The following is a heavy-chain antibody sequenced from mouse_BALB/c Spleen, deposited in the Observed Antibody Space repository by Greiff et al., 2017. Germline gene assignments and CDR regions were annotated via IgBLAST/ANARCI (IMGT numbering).Heavy chain of an antibody. D-gene: IGHD1-1*01. Sequence: QVQLQQSGAELVKPGAPVKLSCKASGYTFTSYWMNWVKQRPGRGLEWIGRIDPSDSETHYNQKFKDKATLTVDKSSSTAYIQLSSLTSEDSAVYYCAREYYGSNYFDYWGQGTTLTVSS. CDR3: AREYYGSNYFDY. CDR1: GYTFTSYW. V-gene: IGHV1-69*02. CDR2: IDPSDSET. J-gene: IGHJ2*01.